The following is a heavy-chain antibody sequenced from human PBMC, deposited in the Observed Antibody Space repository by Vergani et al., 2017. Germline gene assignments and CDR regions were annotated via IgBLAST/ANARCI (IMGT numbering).Heavy chain of an antibody. CDR2: TYYSGST. CDR1: GGSISSGGYY. CDR3: AREVDEVVAATGNWFDP. Sequence: QVQLQESGPGLVKPSQTLSLTCTVSGGSISSGGYYWSWIRQHPGKGLEWIGYTYYSGSTYYNPALKPRVNISVDTSKNKFCLKLSAVTAAYTAVYYCAREVDEVVAATGNWFDPWGQGTLVTVSS. V-gene: IGHV4-31*03. D-gene: IGHD2-15*01. J-gene: IGHJ5*02.